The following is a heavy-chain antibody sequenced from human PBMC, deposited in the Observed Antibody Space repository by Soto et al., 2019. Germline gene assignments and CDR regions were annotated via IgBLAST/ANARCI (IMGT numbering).Heavy chain of an antibody. J-gene: IGHJ6*02. CDR3: ARGSYCTNGVCYFGVRRGYYYYSGMDV. Sequence: SVKVSCKASGGTFSSYAISWVRQAPGQGLEWMGGIIPIFGTANYAQKFQGRVTITADESTSTAYMELSSLRSEDTAVYYCARGSYCTNGVCYFGVRRGYYYYSGMDVWGQGTKVTVSS. CDR1: GGTFSSYA. CDR2: IIPIFGTA. D-gene: IGHD2-8*01. V-gene: IGHV1-69*13.